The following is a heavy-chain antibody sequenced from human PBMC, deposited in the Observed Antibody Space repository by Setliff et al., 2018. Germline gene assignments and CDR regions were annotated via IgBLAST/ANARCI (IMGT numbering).Heavy chain of an antibody. CDR3: ARIHLVVAAIDY. Sequence: PSETLSLTCAVSGGSISSGGYSWSWIRQPPGKGLEWIGYIYHSGSTYYNPSLKSRVTISVDRSKNQFSLKLSSVTAADTAVYYCARIHLVVAAIDYWGQGTLVTVSS. J-gene: IGHJ4*02. D-gene: IGHD2-15*01. V-gene: IGHV4-30-2*01. CDR1: GGSISSGGYS. CDR2: IYHSGST.